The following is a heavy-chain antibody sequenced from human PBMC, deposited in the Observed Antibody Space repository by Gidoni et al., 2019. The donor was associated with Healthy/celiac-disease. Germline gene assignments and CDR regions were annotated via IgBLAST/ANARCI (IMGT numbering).Heavy chain of an antibody. D-gene: IGHD4-17*01. J-gene: IGHJ4*02. CDR2: IKSKTDGGTT. V-gene: IGHV3-15*01. CDR3: TTVDYGDYVY. Sequence: QAPGKGLEWVGRIKSKTDGGTTDYAAPVKGRFTISRDDSKNTLYLQMNSLKTEDTAVYYFTTVDYGDYVYWGQGTLVTVSS.